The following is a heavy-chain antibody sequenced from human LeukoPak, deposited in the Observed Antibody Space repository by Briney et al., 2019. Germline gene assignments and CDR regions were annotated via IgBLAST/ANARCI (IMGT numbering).Heavy chain of an antibody. CDR3: ARGLNDSWTGENY. V-gene: IGHV4-34*01. CDR1: DGSFSGYY. J-gene: IGHJ4*02. Sequence: ASETLSLTCAVYDGSFSGYYWSWIRQPPGKGLEWIGEINNSGSTNYNPSLKSRVTISLDTSKSQFSLKVRYVTAADTAVYYCARGLNDSWTGENYWGQGTLVTVSS. D-gene: IGHD3-3*01. CDR2: INNSGST.